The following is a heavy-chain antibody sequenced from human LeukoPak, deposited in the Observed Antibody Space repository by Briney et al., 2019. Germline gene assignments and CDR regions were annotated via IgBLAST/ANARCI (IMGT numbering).Heavy chain of an antibody. CDR3: ARGGAAPGIFDY. CDR2: VDTSGNT. CDR1: GASISGSY. D-gene: IGHD6-13*01. V-gene: IGHV4-4*07. Sequence: SETLSLTCTVSGASISGSYWSWLRQPAGKGLEWMGRVDTSGNTNYNPPLKSRVTMSVDTSKNQFSLNLSSLTAADTAVYFCARGGAAPGIFDYWGQGTLAPVSS. J-gene: IGHJ4*02.